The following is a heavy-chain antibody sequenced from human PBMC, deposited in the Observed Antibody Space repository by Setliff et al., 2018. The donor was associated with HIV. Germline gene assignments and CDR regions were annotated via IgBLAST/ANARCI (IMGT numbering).Heavy chain of an antibody. CDR3: ASSGSGSYINWFGP. CDR1: GFTFSNYG. V-gene: IGHV3-33*01. Sequence: GGSLRLSCAASGFTFSNYGMHWVRQAPGKGLEWVAVIWYDGSNKYYADSVKGRFIISRDNSKNTLYLQMNSLRAEDTAVYYCASSGSGSYINWFGPWGQGTLVTVSS. D-gene: IGHD3-10*01. CDR2: IWYDGSNK. J-gene: IGHJ5*02.